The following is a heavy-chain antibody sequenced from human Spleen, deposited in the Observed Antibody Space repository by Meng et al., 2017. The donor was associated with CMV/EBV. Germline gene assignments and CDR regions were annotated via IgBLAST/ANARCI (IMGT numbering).Heavy chain of an antibody. CDR3: AKIPPGDPAAAFDI. CDR1: GFTFSSYG. CDR2: IRYDGSNK. V-gene: IGHV3-30*02. Sequence: GESLKISCAASGFTFSSYGMHWVRQAPGKGLEWVAFIRYDGSNKYYADSVKGRFTISRDNSKNTLYLQMNSLRAEDTAVYYCAKIPPGDPAAAFDIWGQGTMVTVSS. J-gene: IGHJ3*02. D-gene: IGHD7-27*01.